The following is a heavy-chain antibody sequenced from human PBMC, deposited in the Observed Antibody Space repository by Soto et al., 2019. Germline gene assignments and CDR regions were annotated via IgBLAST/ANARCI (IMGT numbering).Heavy chain of an antibody. CDR1: GGSISSSSYY. CDR3: ARALAVPAAGYDYFDY. D-gene: IGHD2-2*01. V-gene: IGHV4-39*01. J-gene: IGHJ4*02. Sequence: SETLSLTCTVSGGSISSSSYYWGWIRQPPGKGLEWIGSIYYSGSTYYNPSLKSRVTISVDTSKNQFSLKLSSVTAADTAVYYCARALAVPAAGYDYFDYWGQGTLVTVSS. CDR2: IYYSGST.